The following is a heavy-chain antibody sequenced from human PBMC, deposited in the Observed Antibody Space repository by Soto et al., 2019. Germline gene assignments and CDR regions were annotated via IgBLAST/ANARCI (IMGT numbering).Heavy chain of an antibody. D-gene: IGHD2-15*01. J-gene: IGHJ6*02. Sequence: GASVKVSCKASGGTFSSYAISWVRQAPGQGLEWMGGIIPIFGTANYAQKFQGRVTITADKSTSTAYMELSSLSSEDTAVYYCARGVVAALFYGMDVWGQGTTVTVSS. CDR3: ARGVVAALFYGMDV. V-gene: IGHV1-69*06. CDR2: IIPIFGTA. CDR1: GGTFSSYA.